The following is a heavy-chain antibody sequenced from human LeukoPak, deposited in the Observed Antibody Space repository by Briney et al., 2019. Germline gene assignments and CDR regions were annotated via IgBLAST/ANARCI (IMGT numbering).Heavy chain of an antibody. CDR3: ARQVTGYCSSTSCYIGDLYYFDY. CDR1: GGSISSGDYY. V-gene: IGHV4-30-4*02. Sequence: SETLSLTCSVSGGSISSGDYYWSWIRQPPGKGLEWIGYIYYSGSTYYNPSLKSRVTISVDTSKNQFSLKLSSVTAADTAVYYCARQVTGYCSSTSCYIGDLYYFDYWGQGTLVTVSS. CDR2: IYYSGST. D-gene: IGHD2-2*01. J-gene: IGHJ4*02.